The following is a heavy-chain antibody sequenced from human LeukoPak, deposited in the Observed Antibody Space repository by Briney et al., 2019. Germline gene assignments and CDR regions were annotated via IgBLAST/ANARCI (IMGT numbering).Heavy chain of an antibody. CDR3: ARLTSRGYYYDSDGTKTFDY. CDR1: GGSFSGYY. CDR2: INHSGST. V-gene: IGHV4-34*01. J-gene: IGHJ4*02. D-gene: IGHD3-22*01. Sequence: SETLSLTCAVYGGSFSGYYWSWIRQPPGKGLEWIGEINHSGSTNYNPSLKSRVTISVDTSKNQFSLKLNSVTAADTAVYYCARLTSRGYYYDSDGTKTFDYWGQGTLVTVSS.